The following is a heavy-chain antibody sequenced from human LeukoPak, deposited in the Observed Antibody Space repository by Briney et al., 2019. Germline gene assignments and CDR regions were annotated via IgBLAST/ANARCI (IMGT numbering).Heavy chain of an antibody. CDR3: ARGGSGSFDY. Sequence: GGSLRLSCAASGFTFSSYGMHWVRQAPGKGLVWVSRINNDGSSTTYADSVSGRFTISRDNAKNTVYLQMNSLRAEDTAVYYCARGGSGSFDYWGQGTLVTVSS. D-gene: IGHD2-15*01. CDR1: GFTFSSYG. CDR2: INNDGSST. J-gene: IGHJ4*02. V-gene: IGHV3-74*01.